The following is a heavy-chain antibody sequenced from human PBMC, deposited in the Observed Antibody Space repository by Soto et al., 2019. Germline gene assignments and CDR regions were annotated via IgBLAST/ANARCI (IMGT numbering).Heavy chain of an antibody. CDR1: GRSFIGYY. Sequence: SDTLSLTCAVDGRSFIGYYWRWIIPPPGKGLEWIGEINHSGSTNYNPSLKSRVTISVDTSKNQFSLKLSSVTAADTAVYYCARVSGIYYYGMDVWGQGTTVTVSS. D-gene: IGHD3-10*01. CDR3: ARVSGIYYYGMDV. CDR2: INHSGST. V-gene: IGHV4-34*01. J-gene: IGHJ6*02.